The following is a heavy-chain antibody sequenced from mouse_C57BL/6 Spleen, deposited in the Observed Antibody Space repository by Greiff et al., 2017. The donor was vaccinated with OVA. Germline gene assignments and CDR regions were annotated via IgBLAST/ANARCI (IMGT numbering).Heavy chain of an antibody. CDR1: GYTFTEYT. CDR3: ARQSLYYGSSYGYFDV. D-gene: IGHD1-1*01. J-gene: IGHJ1*03. Sequence: QVQLKQSGAELVKPGASVKLSCTASGYTFTEYTIHWVKQRSGQGLEWIGWFYPGSGSIKYNEKFKDKATLTADKSSRTVYMELSRLTTEETAVYICARQSLYYGSSYGYFDVWGTGTTVTVSS. V-gene: IGHV1-62-2*01. CDR2: FYPGSGSI.